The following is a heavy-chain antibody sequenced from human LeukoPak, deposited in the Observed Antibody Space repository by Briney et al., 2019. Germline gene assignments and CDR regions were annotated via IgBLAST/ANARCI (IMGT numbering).Heavy chain of an antibody. V-gene: IGHV1-69*05. CDR1: GGTFSSYA. CDR3: ARGWGELGHNWFDP. J-gene: IGHJ5*02. Sequence: SVKLSCKASGGTFSSYAISWVRQPPGQGLEWMGGIIPIFGTANYAQKFQGRVTITTDESTSTAYMGLSSLRAEDTAVYYCARGWGELGHNWFDPWGQGTLVTVSS. CDR2: IIPIFGTA. D-gene: IGHD1-26*01.